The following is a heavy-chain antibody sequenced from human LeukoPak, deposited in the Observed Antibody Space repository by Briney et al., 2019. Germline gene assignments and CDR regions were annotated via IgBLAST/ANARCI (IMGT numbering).Heavy chain of an antibody. D-gene: IGHD3-3*01. Sequence: SETLSLTCTVSGGSIRNNYWSWIRQPPGKGLEWIGYIYYTGSTNYNPSLKSPVTMSVDTPKNQFSLRLSSVTAADTAVYYCARQYYNAFSGSQAFDIWGRGTMVTVSS. CDR2: IYYTGST. CDR3: ARQYYNAFSGSQAFDI. V-gene: IGHV4-59*08. J-gene: IGHJ3*02. CDR1: GGSIRNNY.